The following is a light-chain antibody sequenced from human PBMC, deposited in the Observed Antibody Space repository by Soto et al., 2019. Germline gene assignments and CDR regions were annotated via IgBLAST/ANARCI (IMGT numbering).Light chain of an antibody. Sequence: EIVLTQSPATLSLSAGERATLSCRASQSVDSYLTWYQQKPGQAPRLLIYDVSKRATGIPVRFSGSGSGTDFTLTISSLGPEDVAIYYCQQRRNWPLTFGGGTKVEIK. J-gene: IGKJ4*01. CDR1: QSVDSY. CDR2: DVS. CDR3: QQRRNWPLT. V-gene: IGKV3-11*01.